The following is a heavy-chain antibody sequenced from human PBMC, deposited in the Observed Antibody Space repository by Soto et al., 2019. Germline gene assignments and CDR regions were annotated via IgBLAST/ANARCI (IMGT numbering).Heavy chain of an antibody. Sequence: QVQLVQSGAEVKKPGASVKVSCKASGYTFTSYDINWVRQATGQGLEWMGWMNPNSGNTGYAQKFQGRVTMTRNTSISTAYMELSSLRSEDTAVYYCARRYREVYYYYMDVWGKGTTVTVSS. J-gene: IGHJ6*03. CDR3: ARRYREVYYYYMDV. V-gene: IGHV1-8*01. D-gene: IGHD1-26*01. CDR1: GYTFTSYD. CDR2: MNPNSGNT.